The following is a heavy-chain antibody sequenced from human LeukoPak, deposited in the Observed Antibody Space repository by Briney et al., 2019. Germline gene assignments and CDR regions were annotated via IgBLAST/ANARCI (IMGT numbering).Heavy chain of an antibody. J-gene: IGHJ6*03. CDR1: GYTFTGYY. D-gene: IGHD4-17*01. V-gene: IGHV1-2*02. CDR3: ARGAVTTDFYYYYMDV. CDR2: INPNSGGT. Sequence: GASVKVSCKASGYTFTGYYMHWVRQAPGQGLEWMGWINPNSGGTNYAQKFQGRVTMTRDTSISTAYMELSRLRSEDTAVYYCARGAVTTDFYYYYMDVWGKGTTVTISS.